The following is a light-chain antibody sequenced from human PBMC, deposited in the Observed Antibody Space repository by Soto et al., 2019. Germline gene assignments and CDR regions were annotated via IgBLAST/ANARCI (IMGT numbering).Light chain of an antibody. CDR3: CSYAGSSTYI. CDR2: EGS. CDR1: SSEVGSHNL. J-gene: IGLJ1*01. Sequence: QSALTQPASVSGSPGQSITISCTGTSSEVGSHNLVSWYQQHPDRAPKLMIYEGSKRPSGVSNRFSGSKSGNTASLTISGLQAEDEADYFCCSYAGSSTYIFGSGTKLTVL. V-gene: IGLV2-23*01.